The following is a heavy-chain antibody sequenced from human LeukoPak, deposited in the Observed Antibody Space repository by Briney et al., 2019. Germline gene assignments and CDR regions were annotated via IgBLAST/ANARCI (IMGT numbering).Heavy chain of an antibody. CDR1: GFTFSSYA. CDR2: ISGSGGST. J-gene: IGHJ4*02. V-gene: IGHV3-23*01. Sequence: GGSLRLSCAASGFTFSSYAMSWVRQAPGKGLEWVSAISGSGGSTYYAGSVKGRFTISRDNSKNTLYLLMNSLRVEDTALYYCAKEGWYGSGWTRGDYWGQGTLVTVSS. D-gene: IGHD6-19*01. CDR3: AKEGWYGSGWTRGDY.